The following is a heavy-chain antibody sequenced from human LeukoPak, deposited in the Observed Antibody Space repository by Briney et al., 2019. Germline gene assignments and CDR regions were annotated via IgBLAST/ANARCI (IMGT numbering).Heavy chain of an antibody. CDR2: ISSSSSYI. CDR3: AKDKSFPNACDI. Sequence: GGCLRLSCAASGFTLRSYSMNSVRPAPRKGLEWVSSISSSSSYIYYADSVKGRFTISRDNAKNSLYLQMNSRRAEDTAVYYCAKDKSFPNACDIWGQGTMVTVSS. D-gene: IGHD3-10*01. CDR1: GFTLRSYS. J-gene: IGHJ3*02. V-gene: IGHV3-21*01.